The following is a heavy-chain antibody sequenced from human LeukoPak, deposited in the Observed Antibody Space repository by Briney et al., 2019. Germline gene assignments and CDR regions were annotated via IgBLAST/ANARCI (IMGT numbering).Heavy chain of an antibody. J-gene: IGHJ4*02. CDR3: ARFRYRYGFFLGDY. CDR2: INHSGST. V-gene: IGHV4-34*01. CDR1: GGSFSGYY. Sequence: SETLSLTCAVYGGSFSGYYWSWIRQPPGKGLEWIGEINHSGSTNYNPSLESRVTISVDTSKNQFSLKLSSVTAADTAVYYCARFRYRYGFFLGDYWGQGTLVTVSS. D-gene: IGHD5-18*01.